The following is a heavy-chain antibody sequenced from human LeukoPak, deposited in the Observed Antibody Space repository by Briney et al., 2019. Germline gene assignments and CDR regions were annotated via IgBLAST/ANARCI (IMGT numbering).Heavy chain of an antibody. CDR2: IIPIFGTA. V-gene: IGHV1-69*13. J-gene: IGHJ5*02. CDR1: GGTFSSYA. Sequence: SVKVSCKASGGTFSSYAISWVRQAPGQGLEWMGGIIPIFGTANYAQKFQGRVTITADESTSTAYMELSSLRSEDTAVYYCASRSGSYYDSSGLNWFDPWGQGTLVTVSS. CDR3: ASRSGSYYDSSGLNWFDP. D-gene: IGHD3-22*01.